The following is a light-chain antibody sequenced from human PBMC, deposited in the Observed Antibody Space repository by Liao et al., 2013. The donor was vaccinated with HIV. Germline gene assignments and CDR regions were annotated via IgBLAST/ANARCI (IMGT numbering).Light chain of an antibody. CDR2: EDT. V-gene: IGLV3-1*01. Sequence: SYELTQPPSVSVSPGQTANITCSGQRLGNKWTSWYQQKPGQSPVLVMYEDTKRPSGTPERFSGSNSGNTATLTISGTQTMDEADYYCQAWDFTTSFVFGTGTRVTVL. J-gene: IGLJ1*01. CDR3: QAWDFTTSFV. CDR1: RLGNKW.